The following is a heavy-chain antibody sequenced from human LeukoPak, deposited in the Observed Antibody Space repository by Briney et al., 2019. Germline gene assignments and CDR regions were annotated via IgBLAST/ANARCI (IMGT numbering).Heavy chain of an antibody. CDR1: GGSISSGGYY. V-gene: IGHV4-39*07. CDR3: ARDADAGCSGGSCYSDYYYGMDV. Sequence: SQTLSLTCTVSGGSISSGGYYWSWIRQHPGKGLEWIGSIYHSGSTYYNPSLKSRVTISVDTSKNQFSLKLSSVTAAGTAVYYCARDADAGCSGGSCYSDYYYGMDVWGQGTTVTVSS. J-gene: IGHJ6*02. D-gene: IGHD2-15*01. CDR2: IYHSGST.